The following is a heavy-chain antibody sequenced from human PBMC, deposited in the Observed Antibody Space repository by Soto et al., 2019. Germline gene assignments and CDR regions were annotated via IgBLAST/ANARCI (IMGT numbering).Heavy chain of an antibody. CDR1: GGTFSSYA. V-gene: IGHV1-69*06. CDR2: IIPIFGTA. D-gene: IGHD3-22*01. Sequence: GASVKVSCKASGGTFSSYAISWVRQAPGQGLEWMGGIIPIFGTANYAQKFQGRVTITADKSTSTAYMELSSLRSEDTAVYYCARDRVYYDSSGYFGAFDIWGHGTMVTVSS. J-gene: IGHJ3*02. CDR3: ARDRVYYDSSGYFGAFDI.